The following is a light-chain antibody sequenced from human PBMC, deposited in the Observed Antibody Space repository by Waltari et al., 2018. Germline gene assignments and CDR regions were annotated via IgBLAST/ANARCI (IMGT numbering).Light chain of an antibody. CDR2: LAS. V-gene: IGKV4-1*01. CDR1: QTVLYSSNNKNY. J-gene: IGKJ1*01. Sequence: DIVMTQSPDSLAVSLGERATITCKSSQTVLYSSNNKNYLAWYQQKAGQSPKLLLYLASTRESGVPCRFSGSGSGTDFTLTINSLQAEDVAVYYCQQYYTTPTFGQGTKVEIK. CDR3: QQYYTTPT.